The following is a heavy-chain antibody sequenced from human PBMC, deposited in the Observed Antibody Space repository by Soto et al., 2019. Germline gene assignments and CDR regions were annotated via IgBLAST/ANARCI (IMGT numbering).Heavy chain of an antibody. D-gene: IGHD6-6*01. V-gene: IGHV3-11*01. CDR3: AGQYRSSSVEF. Sequence: PGGSLWRSCAASGFSFSDYYMNCIRQAPGKGLECVSYISGGAITIYDSDPVKGRFTISRDNAKNSLYLKMNSLRAEDTAVYYCAGQYRSSSVEFWGQGTLVTVSS. CDR1: GFSFSDYY. CDR2: ISGGAITI. J-gene: IGHJ4*02.